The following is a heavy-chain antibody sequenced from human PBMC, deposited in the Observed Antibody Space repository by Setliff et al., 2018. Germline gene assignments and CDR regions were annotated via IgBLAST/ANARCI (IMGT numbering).Heavy chain of an antibody. Sequence: SETLSLTCAVSGYSISSGYYWGWIRQPPGKGLEWIGEINHSGRTTYNPSLKSRVTISVDTSKNQFSLKLNSVTAADTAVYFCARFGPLDLTGDWAFDSWGQGTLVTVSS. CDR1: GYSISSGYY. V-gene: IGHV4-38-2*01. CDR2: INHSGRT. CDR3: ARFGPLDLTGDWAFDS. J-gene: IGHJ4*02. D-gene: IGHD7-27*01.